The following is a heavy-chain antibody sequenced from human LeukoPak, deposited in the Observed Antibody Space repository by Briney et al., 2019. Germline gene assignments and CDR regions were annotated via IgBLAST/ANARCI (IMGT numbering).Heavy chain of an antibody. CDR3: ARSKKVGDDSFEY. CDR1: GFTFSNYA. CDR2: ISSSGTGI. Sequence: GGSLRLSCAASGFTFSNYAMSWVRQAPGKGLEWVSYISSSGTGIYYADSVKGRFTISRDNAKLYLQMSSLRAEDTALYYCARSKKVGDDSFEYWGQGALVTVSS. J-gene: IGHJ4*02. D-gene: IGHD3-16*01. V-gene: IGHV3-48*03.